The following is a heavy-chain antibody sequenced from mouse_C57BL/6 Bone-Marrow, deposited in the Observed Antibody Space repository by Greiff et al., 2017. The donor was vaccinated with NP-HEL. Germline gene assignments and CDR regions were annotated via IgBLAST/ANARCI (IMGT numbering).Heavy chain of an antibody. Sequence: VQGVESGAELARPGASVKLSCKASGYTFTSYGISWVKQRTGQGLEWIGEIYPRSGNTYYNEKFKGKATLTADKSSSTAYMELRSLTSEDSAVYFCARSITTVNYYAMDYWGQGTSVTVSS. J-gene: IGHJ4*01. V-gene: IGHV1-81*01. CDR2: IYPRSGNT. CDR1: GYTFTSYG. CDR3: ARSITTVNYYAMDY. D-gene: IGHD1-1*01.